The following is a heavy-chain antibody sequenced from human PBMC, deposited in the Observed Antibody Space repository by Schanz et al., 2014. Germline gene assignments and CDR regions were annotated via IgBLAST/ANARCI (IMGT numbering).Heavy chain of an antibody. J-gene: IGHJ4*02. CDR3: AESHESCRGGRWTRGYFDY. D-gene: IGHD2-15*01. CDR1: GFTFTNYA. Sequence: DVQLLESGGGLVQPGGSLRLSCAASGFTFTNYAMSWVRQAPGKGLEWVSLISDSGDTAYYADSVKGRFTISRDNFKGTLYLQISSLRDEDTARYYGAESHESCRGGRWTRGYFDYWGQGTLVTVSS. V-gene: IGHV3-23*01. CDR2: ISDSGDTA.